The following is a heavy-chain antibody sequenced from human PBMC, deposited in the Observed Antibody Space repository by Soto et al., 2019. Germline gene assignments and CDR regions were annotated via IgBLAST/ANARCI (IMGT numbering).Heavy chain of an antibody. J-gene: IGHJ4*02. CDR2: IKQDGSEK. CDR1: GFTFSSYW. Sequence: LSLTCAASGFTFSSYWMSWVRQAPGKGLEWVANIKQDGSEKYYVDSVKGRFTISRDNSKNTLYLQMNSLRAEDTAVYYCAKVLREGLRTFDYWGQGTLVTVSS. D-gene: IGHD4-17*01. V-gene: IGHV3-7*03. CDR3: AKVLREGLRTFDY.